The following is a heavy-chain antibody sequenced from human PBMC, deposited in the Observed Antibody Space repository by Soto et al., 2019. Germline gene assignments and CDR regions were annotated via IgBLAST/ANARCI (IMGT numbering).Heavy chain of an antibody. CDR2: VHYSGTT. V-gene: IGHV4-59*01. Sequence: PSETLSLTCTVSGASISSYYWSWIRQPPGKGLEWIANVHYSGTTNYNPSLASRVTLSVDTSKNQFSLRMTSVTAADRAMYFCARYNSYAIDYWGRGTLVTVSS. CDR3: ARYNSYAIDY. CDR1: GASISSYY. J-gene: IGHJ4*02. D-gene: IGHD2-2*01.